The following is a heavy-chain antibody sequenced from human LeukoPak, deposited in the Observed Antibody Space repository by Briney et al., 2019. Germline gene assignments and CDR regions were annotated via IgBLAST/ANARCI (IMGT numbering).Heavy chain of an antibody. CDR1: GFTFSSYG. J-gene: IGHJ4*02. V-gene: IGHV3-33*01. CDR2: IWYDGSNK. CDR3: ARGYYDILTGYFPDY. D-gene: IGHD3-9*01. Sequence: GGSLRLSCAASGFTFSSYGMHWVRQAPGKGPEWVAVIWYDGSNKYYADSVKGRFTISRDNSKNTLYLQMNSLRAEDTAVYYCARGYYDILTGYFPDYWGQGTLVTVSS.